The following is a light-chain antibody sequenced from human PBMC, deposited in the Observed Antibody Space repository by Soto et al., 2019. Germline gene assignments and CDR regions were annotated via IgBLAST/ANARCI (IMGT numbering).Light chain of an antibody. CDR3: ATWDDSLDVHV. CDR1: SSNIGINT. J-gene: IGLJ1*01. Sequence: QSVLTQPASVSGTPGQTITISCSGGSSNIGINTVSWYEHLPGTAPRLLIYGNNQRPSGVPDRFSGSKSGTSASLAISGLQSEDEAHYYCATWDDSLDVHVFGTGTKLTVL. V-gene: IGLV1-44*01. CDR2: GNN.